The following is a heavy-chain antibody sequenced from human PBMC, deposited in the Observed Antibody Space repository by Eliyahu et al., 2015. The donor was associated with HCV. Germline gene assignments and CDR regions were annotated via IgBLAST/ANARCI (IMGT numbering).Heavy chain of an antibody. V-gene: IGHV3-30*03. Sequence: QVQLVEXGGGVVQPVRSVXLSCXASGFXFNXXAXLWXRQAPGKGLEWVASVSFNGDTENYAASVKGRFTISRDNSKNMLYLQMSSLRAEDTAVYFCATTVGGVVVRPPGDYWGQGTLVTVSS. D-gene: IGHD3-16*02. CDR1: GFXFNXXA. J-gene: IGHJ4*02. CDR3: ATTVGGVVVRPPGDY. CDR2: VSFNGDTE.